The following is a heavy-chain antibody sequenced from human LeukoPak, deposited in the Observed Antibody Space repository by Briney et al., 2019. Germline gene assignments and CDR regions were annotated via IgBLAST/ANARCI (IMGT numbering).Heavy chain of an antibody. CDR3: AREGLTMVRGLGAFDI. D-gene: IGHD3-10*01. V-gene: IGHV1-18*01. J-gene: IGHJ3*02. CDR1: GYTFTSYG. Sequence: ASVKVSCKASGYTFTSYGISWVRQAPGQGLEWMGWISAYNGNTNYAQKLQGRVTMTTDTSTSTAYMELRSLRSDDTAVYYCAREGLTMVRGLGAFDIWGQGTMVTVSS. CDR2: ISAYNGNT.